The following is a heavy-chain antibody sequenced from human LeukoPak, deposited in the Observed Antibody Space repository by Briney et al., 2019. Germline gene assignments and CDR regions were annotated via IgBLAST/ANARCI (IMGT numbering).Heavy chain of an antibody. CDR3: AREYSSGPDAFDI. Sequence: ASVKVPCKASGGTFSSYAISWVRQAPGQGLEWMGGIIPIFGTANYAQKFQGRVTITADESTSTAYMELSSLRSVDTAVYYCAREYSSGPDAFDIWGQGTMVTVSS. J-gene: IGHJ3*02. CDR1: GGTFSSYA. V-gene: IGHV1-69*01. CDR2: IIPIFGTA. D-gene: IGHD6-19*01.